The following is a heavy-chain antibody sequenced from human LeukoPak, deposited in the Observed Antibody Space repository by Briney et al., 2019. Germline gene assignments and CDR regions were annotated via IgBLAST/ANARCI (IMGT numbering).Heavy chain of an antibody. J-gene: IGHJ4*02. CDR1: GFTVSSNY. Sequence: PGGSLRLSCADSGFTVSSNYMSWVRQAPGKGLEWVSVIYSGGSTYYADSVKGRFTISRDNSKNTLYLQMNSLRAEDTAVYYCARGPRGSYSVDYWGQGTLVTVSS. D-gene: IGHD1-26*01. CDR2: IYSGGST. V-gene: IGHV3-53*01. CDR3: ARGPRGSYSVDY.